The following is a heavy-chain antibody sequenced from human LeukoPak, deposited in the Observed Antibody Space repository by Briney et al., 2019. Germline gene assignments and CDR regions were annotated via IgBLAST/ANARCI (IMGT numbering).Heavy chain of an antibody. CDR2: INHSGST. Sequence: LETLSLTCAVYGGSFSGYYWSWIRQPPGKGLEWIGEINHSGSTNYNPSLKSRVTISVDTSKNQFSLKLSSVTAADTAVYYCARTAYDAFDIWGQGTMVTVSS. CDR3: ARTAYDAFDI. CDR1: GGSFSGYY. J-gene: IGHJ3*02. V-gene: IGHV4-34*01. D-gene: IGHD3-16*01.